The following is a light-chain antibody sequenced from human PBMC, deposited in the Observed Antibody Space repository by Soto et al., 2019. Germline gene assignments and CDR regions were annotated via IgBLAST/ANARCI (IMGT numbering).Light chain of an antibody. J-gene: IGLJ1*01. V-gene: IGLV2-14*01. CDR3: SSFTSSITYV. CDR1: SSDVGGYNS. Sequence: QSVLTQPASVSGSPGQSITISCTGTSSDVGGYNSVSWYRQDPGKAPKLMIYDVTNRPSGVSNRFSGSESGNTASLTISGLQAEDEADYYCSSFTSSITYVFGTGTQLTVL. CDR2: DVT.